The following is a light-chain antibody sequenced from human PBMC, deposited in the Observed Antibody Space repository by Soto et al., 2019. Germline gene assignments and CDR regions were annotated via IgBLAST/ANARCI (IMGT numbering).Light chain of an antibody. CDR2: EVS. CDR3: TSYAGRNSLGV. J-gene: IGLJ3*02. Sequence: QSALTQPPSASGSPGQSVTISCTGTSSNVVAYNYVSWYQLHAGKAPKLMIYEVSERPSGVPARFSGSKSGNTASLTVSGLQAEDEADYYCTSYAGRNSLGVFGGGTKVTVL. CDR1: SSNVVAYNY. V-gene: IGLV2-8*01.